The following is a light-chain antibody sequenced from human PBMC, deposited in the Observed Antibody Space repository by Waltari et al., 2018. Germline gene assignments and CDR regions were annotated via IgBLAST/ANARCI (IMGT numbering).Light chain of an antibody. CDR2: GNN. J-gene: IGLJ3*02. Sequence: QSVLTQPPSMSGAPGQRVTIPCPGSSSNIGQGHAVHWYQVFPGTAPKPLIYGNNNRPSGVPDRFSGSKSDTSASLAIGGLQAEDEADYYCQSFDIRLSGGVVFGGGTKVTVL. CDR3: QSFDIRLSGGVV. CDR1: SSNIGQGHA. V-gene: IGLV1-40*01.